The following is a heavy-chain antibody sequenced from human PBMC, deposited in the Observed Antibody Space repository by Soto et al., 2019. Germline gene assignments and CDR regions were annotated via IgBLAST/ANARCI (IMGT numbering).Heavy chain of an antibody. CDR3: AAGYYYDSSGPYGMDV. V-gene: IGHV1-58*01. CDR2: IVVGSGNT. D-gene: IGHD3-22*01. Sequence: SVKVSCKASGFTFTSSAVQWVRQARGQRLEWIGWIVVGSGNTNYAQKFQERVTITRDMSTSTAYMELSSLRSEDTAVYYCAAGYYYDSSGPYGMDVWGQGTTVTVS. J-gene: IGHJ6*02. CDR1: GFTFTSSA.